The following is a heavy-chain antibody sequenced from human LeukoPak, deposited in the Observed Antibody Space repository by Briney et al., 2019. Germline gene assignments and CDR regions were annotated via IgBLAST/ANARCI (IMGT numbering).Heavy chain of an antibody. Sequence: GGSLRLSCAASGFPFSGHAISWVRQSPGKGLEWVSAISGGNGNTYYAYYADSVRGRFTISRDSSKNTLYLQVESLRGEDTAVYYCANGPVSGSRRQTRTYWGQGTLVTVSS. J-gene: IGHJ4*02. CDR1: GFPFSGHA. D-gene: IGHD4-11*01. CDR2: ISGGNGNTYYA. CDR3: ANGPVSGSRRQTRTY. V-gene: IGHV3-23*01.